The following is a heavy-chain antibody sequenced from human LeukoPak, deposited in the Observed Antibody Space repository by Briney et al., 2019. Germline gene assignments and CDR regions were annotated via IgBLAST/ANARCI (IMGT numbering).Heavy chain of an antibody. CDR3: RFYISGSDY. J-gene: IGHJ4*02. CDR1: GFTFSSYW. CDR2: IKQDGSEK. D-gene: IGHD3-22*01. Sequence: GGSLRLSCAASGFTFSSYWMSWVRQAPGKGVEWVANIKQDGSEKYYVDSVKGRFTISRDNAKNSLYLQMSSLRVEDTAIYYCRFYISGSDYWGQGTLVTVSS. V-gene: IGHV3-7*03.